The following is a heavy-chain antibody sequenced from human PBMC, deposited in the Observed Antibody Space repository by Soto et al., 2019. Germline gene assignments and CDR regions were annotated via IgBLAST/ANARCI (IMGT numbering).Heavy chain of an antibody. CDR2: IWYDGSNK. CDR1: GFTFSSYG. CDR3: ARDESSGWYAGDY. V-gene: IGHV3-33*01. D-gene: IGHD6-19*01. Sequence: GGPLRLSCAASGFTFSSYGVHWVRKAPGKGLEWVAVIWYDGSNKYYADSVKGRFTISRDNSKNTLYLQMNSLRAEDTAVYYCARDESSGWYAGDYWGQGTLVTVSS. J-gene: IGHJ4*02.